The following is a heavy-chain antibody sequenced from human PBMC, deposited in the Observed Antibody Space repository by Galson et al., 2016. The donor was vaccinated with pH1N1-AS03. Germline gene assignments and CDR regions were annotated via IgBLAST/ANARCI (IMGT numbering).Heavy chain of an antibody. CDR1: GSSVISGYY. Sequence: TLSLTCGVSGSSVISGYYWGWIRQPPGKGLEWIGSVYHGGSKYYSPSPKSRVTISLDTSNNQVSLNLNTVTAADTAVYFCVRDNIPAGASDYWGPGTLVTVSS. CDR2: VYHGGSK. J-gene: IGHJ4*02. D-gene: IGHD6-19*01. CDR3: VRDNIPAGASDY. V-gene: IGHV4-38-2*02.